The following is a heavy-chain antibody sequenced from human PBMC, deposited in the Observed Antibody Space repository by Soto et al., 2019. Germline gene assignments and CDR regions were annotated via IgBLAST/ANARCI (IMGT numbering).Heavy chain of an antibody. CDR2: INAGNGNT. CDR1: GYIFTSYV. J-gene: IGHJ4*02. V-gene: IGHV1-3*01. Sequence: QVQLVQSGAEVKKPGASVKVSCKASGYIFTSYVMEWVRQAPGQRLEWMGWINAGNGNTKYSQKLQGRVTITRDTSANTAYMELSSLRSEDTAVYYCARSAPPIDYWGQGPLVTVSS. CDR3: ARSAPPIDY.